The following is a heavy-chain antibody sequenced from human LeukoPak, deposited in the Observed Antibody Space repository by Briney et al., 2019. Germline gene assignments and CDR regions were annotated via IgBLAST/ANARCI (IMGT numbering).Heavy chain of an antibody. CDR3: ARDFGGVAGTWYDAFDI. D-gene: IGHD6-19*01. V-gene: IGHV3-7*01. J-gene: IGHJ3*02. CDR2: IKEDGSVK. CDR1: GFTFNRNW. Sequence: GGSQRLSCAASGFTFNRNWMSWLRQAPGKGLEWVASIKEDGSVKNYEDSVKGRFTISRDNAANSVSLLLNSLRAEDTAVYYCARDFGGVAGTWYDAFDIWGQGTMVTVSS.